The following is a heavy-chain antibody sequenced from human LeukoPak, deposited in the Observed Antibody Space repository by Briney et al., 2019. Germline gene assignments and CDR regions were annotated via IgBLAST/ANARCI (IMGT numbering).Heavy chain of an antibody. CDR3: ARVEDGSGYYSTTPY. D-gene: IGHD3-22*01. J-gene: IGHJ4*02. CDR2: ISSSGSTI. V-gene: IGHV3-48*03. Sequence: GGSLRLSCAASGFTFSSYEMNWVRQAPGKGLEWVSYISSSGSTIYYADSVKGRFTISRDNAKNSLYLQMNSLRAEDTAVYYCARVEDGSGYYSTTPYWGQGTLVTVSS. CDR1: GFTFSSYE.